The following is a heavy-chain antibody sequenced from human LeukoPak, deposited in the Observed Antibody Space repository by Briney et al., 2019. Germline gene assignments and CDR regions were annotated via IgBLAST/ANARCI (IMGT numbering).Heavy chain of an antibody. CDR1: GFTVSSNY. Sequence: GGSLRLSCVASGFTVSSNYMSWVRQAPGKGLEWVSIIYSGGRTYYADSVKGRFTISRDNAKNSLYLQMNSLRAEDTAVYYCVRDGSGNVPFDYWGQGTLVTVSS. CDR2: IYSGGRT. V-gene: IGHV3-53*01. J-gene: IGHJ4*02. D-gene: IGHD5-12*01. CDR3: VRDGSGNVPFDY.